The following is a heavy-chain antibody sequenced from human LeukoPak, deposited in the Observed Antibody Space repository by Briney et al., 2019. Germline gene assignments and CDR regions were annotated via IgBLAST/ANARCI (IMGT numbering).Heavy chain of an antibody. V-gene: IGHV3-23*01. CDR2: ISGSGGST. D-gene: IGHD2-2*01. Sequence: GGSLRLSCAASGFTFSSYAMSWVRQAPEKGLEWVSAISGSGGSTYYADSVKGRFTISRDNSKNTLYLQMNSLRAEDTAVYYCAKVKVPAAVYYYYYGMDVWGQGTTVTVSS. CDR1: GFTFSSYA. J-gene: IGHJ6*02. CDR3: AKVKVPAAVYYYYYGMDV.